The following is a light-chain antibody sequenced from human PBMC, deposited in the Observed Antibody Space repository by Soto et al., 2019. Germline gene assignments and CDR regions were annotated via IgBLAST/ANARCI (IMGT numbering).Light chain of an antibody. V-gene: IGKV3-20*01. CDR3: QPYGSSPGT. J-gene: IGKJ1*01. CDR2: GAS. CDR1: QSVTSNY. Sequence: EIVLTQSPGTLSLSPGERATLSCRASQSVTSNYLAWYQQKPGQAPRLLIFGASIRDTGIPDRFSGSGSGTDFTLTISRPEPEDFQVHYCQPYGSSPGTLGQGTKVDIK.